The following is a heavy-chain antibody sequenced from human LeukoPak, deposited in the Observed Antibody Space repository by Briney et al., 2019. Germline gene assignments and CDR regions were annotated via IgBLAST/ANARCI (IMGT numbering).Heavy chain of an antibody. Sequence: GGSLRLSCEVSGLTFSDHYMSWIRQAPGKGLEWLSYMSSSGTTIYYAESVRGRFTISRDNAKNSLYLQMNNLRAEDTAVYYCASLGDKWGDNWFDPWGQGTLVTVSS. CDR2: MSSSGTTI. J-gene: IGHJ5*02. D-gene: IGHD3-16*01. V-gene: IGHV3-11*01. CDR3: ASLGDKWGDNWFDP. CDR1: GLTFSDHY.